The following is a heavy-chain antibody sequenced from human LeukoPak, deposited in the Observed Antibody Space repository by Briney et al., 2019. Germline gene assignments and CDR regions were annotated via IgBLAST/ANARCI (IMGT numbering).Heavy chain of an antibody. CDR3: AKSYSNYEWYFDY. CDR2: ISYDGSNK. Sequence: PGRSRRLSCAPSGFTFSSYGMHWVRQAPGKWLEWVAVISYDGSNKYYADSVKGRFTISRDNSKNTLYLQMNSLRAEDTAVYYCAKSYSNYEWYFDYWGQGTLVTVSS. J-gene: IGHJ4*02. D-gene: IGHD4-11*01. V-gene: IGHV3-30*18. CDR1: GFTFSSYG.